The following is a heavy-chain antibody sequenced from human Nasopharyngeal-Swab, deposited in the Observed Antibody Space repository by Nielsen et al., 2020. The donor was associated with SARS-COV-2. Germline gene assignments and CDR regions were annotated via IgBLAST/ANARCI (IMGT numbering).Heavy chain of an antibody. D-gene: IGHD3-3*01. Sequence: SETLSLTCTVSGGSMSSFAFDSYWAWLRKPPGLGLEWIGSMYHSGATYTNPSLKSRVTLSVDTSTNKFSLNLSSVNAADTAVYYCARWSSSSIKFDYWCQGTLVSVSS. CDR2: MYHSGAT. CDR3: ARWSSSSIKFDY. CDR1: GGSMSSFAFDSY. V-gene: IGHV4-39*01. J-gene: IGHJ4*02.